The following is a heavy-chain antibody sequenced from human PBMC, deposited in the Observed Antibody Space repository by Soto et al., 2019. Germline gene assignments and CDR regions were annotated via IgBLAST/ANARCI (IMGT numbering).Heavy chain of an antibody. J-gene: IGHJ4*02. CDR3: ARDRPADYGDYE. D-gene: IGHD4-17*01. CDR1: GFTFSSYS. V-gene: IGHV3-21*01. CDR2: ISSSSSYI. Sequence: GGSLRLSCAASGFTFSSYSMNWVRQAPGKGLEWVSSISSSSSYIYYAESVKGRFTISRDNAKNSMYLQMNSLRAEDTAVYYCARDRPADYGDYEWGQGTLVTVSS.